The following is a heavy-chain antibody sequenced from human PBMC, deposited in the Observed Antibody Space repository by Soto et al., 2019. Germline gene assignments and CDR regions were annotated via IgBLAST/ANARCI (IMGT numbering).Heavy chain of an antibody. Sequence: EVQLLESGGGLVQPGGSLRLSCAASGFTFTNYAMSWVRQAPGKGLEWVSGITGSGDNTYYADSVKGRFTISIANSKNTLYLQMNSLRAEDTAVYYCTKDLKRGYSNYYYYYGMDVWGQGTTVTVSS. J-gene: IGHJ6*02. V-gene: IGHV3-23*01. CDR3: TKDLKRGYSNYYYYYGMDV. CDR2: ITGSGDNT. D-gene: IGHD4-4*01. CDR1: GFTFTNYA.